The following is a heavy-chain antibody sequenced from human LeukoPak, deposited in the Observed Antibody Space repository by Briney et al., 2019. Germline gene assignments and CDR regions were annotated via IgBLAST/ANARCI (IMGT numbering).Heavy chain of an antibody. Sequence: PSETLSLTCAVYGGSFSGYYWSWIRQPPGKGLEWVGEINHSGSTNYNPSLKSRVTISVDTSKNQFSLKLSSVTAADTAVYYCASQGMGYYDSSGYYYWGQGTLVTVSS. V-gene: IGHV4-34*01. CDR1: GGSFSGYY. D-gene: IGHD3-22*01. CDR3: ASQGMGYYDSSGYYY. CDR2: INHSGST. J-gene: IGHJ4*02.